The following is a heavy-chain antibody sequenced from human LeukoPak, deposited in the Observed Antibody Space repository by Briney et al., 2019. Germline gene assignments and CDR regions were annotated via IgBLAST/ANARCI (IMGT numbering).Heavy chain of an antibody. V-gene: IGHV3-48*04. Sequence: PGGSLRLSCAGSGFTFSSHGMIWVRQTPGKGLEWLSYISPGGTTINSADSVKDRFITSRDSGKSSLFLQTNSLRAEDTAVYYCARVRGPTVRTMYFDYWGQGTLVTVSS. J-gene: IGHJ4*02. CDR1: GFTFSSHG. CDR2: ISPGGTTI. D-gene: IGHD2-8*01. CDR3: ARVRGPTVRTMYFDY.